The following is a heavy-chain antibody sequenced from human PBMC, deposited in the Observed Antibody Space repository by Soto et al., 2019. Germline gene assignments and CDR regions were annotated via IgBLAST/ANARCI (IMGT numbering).Heavy chain of an antibody. CDR2: IYSGGST. Sequence: LSLTCAASGFTVSSNYMSWVRQAPGKGLEWVSVIYSGGSTYYADSVKGRFTISRHNSKNTLYLQMNSLRAEDTAVYYCASSRRGKKAYYYYGMDVWGQGTTVTVSS. J-gene: IGHJ6*02. V-gene: IGHV3-66*01. CDR1: GFTVSSNY. D-gene: IGHD3-10*01. CDR3: ASSRRGKKAYYYYGMDV.